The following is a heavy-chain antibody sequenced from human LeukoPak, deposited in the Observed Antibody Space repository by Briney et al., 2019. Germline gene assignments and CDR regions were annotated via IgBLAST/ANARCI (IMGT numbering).Heavy chain of an antibody. V-gene: IGHV3-33*01. J-gene: IGHJ3*02. CDR3: VIQRDPDFDI. CDR2: IWYDGSNK. D-gene: IGHD1-1*01. Sequence: GRSLRLSCGASGFTLSSFGMHSVRQAPGKGLEWVALIWYDGSNKYYVDSVKGRFTISRDNSKNTLYLQMNSLRAEDTAVYYCVIQRDPDFDIWGQGTVVTVSS. CDR1: GFTLSSFG.